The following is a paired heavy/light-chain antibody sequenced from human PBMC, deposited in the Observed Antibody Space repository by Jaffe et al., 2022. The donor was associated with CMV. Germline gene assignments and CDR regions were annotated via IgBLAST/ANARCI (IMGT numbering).Heavy chain of an antibody. Sequence: EVQLVESGGGLVNPGGSLRLSCAASGFTFRSSGMSWVRQAPGKGLEWVSSISRNSDYIYYADSVKGRFTISRDNSKNSLFLQMNSLRAEDTALYYCAGPLELLDGGAIYFYDYWGQGTLVTVSS. J-gene: IGHJ4*02. CDR3: AGPLELLDGGAIYFYDY. CDR1: GFTFRSSG. V-gene: IGHV3-21*01. D-gene: IGHD1-7*01. CDR2: ISRNSDYI.
Light chain of an antibody. J-gene: IGKJ4*01. V-gene: IGKV3-11*01. CDR3: QQRSNWPPLT. CDR2: DAS. Sequence: EIVLTQSPATLSLSPGERATLSCRASQSVSTYLAWYQQKPGQPPRLLIYDASYRATGIPARFSGSGSGTDFTLTISSLEPEDFAVYYCQQRSNWPPLTFGGGTKVQIK. CDR1: QSVSTY.